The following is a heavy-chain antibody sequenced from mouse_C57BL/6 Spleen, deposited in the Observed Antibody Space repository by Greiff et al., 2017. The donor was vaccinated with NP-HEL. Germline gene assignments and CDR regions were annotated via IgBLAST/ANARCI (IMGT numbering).Heavy chain of an antibody. J-gene: IGHJ2*01. CDR1: GYTFTGYW. CDR3: ARRGVLDGYYGEEKNY. D-gene: IGHD2-3*01. CDR2: ILPGSGST. V-gene: IGHV1-9*01. Sequence: VQLQQSGAELMKPGASVKLSCKATGYTFTGYWIEWVKQRPGHGLEWIGEILPGSGSTNYNEKFKGKATFTADTSSNTAYMQISSLTTEDSGIYYCARRGVLDGYYGEEKNYWGQSTTLPVSS.